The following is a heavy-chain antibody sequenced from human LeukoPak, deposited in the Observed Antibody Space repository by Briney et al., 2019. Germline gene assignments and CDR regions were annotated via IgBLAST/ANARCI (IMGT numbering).Heavy chain of an antibody. V-gene: IGHV1-8*01. CDR1: GYTFTSYD. Sequence: ASVKVSCKASGYTFTSYDINWVRQATGQGLEWMGWMNPNSGNTGYAQKFQGRVTMTRNTSISTAYMELSSLRSEDTAVYYCARGQGLETNSVYELADYWGQGTLVTVSS. D-gene: IGHD5/OR15-5a*01. CDR2: MNPNSGNT. J-gene: IGHJ4*02. CDR3: ARGQGLETNSVYELADY.